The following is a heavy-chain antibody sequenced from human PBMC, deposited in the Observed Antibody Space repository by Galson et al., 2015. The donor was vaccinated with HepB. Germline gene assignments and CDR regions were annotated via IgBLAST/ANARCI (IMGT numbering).Heavy chain of an antibody. D-gene: IGHD2-15*01. J-gene: IGHJ4*02. V-gene: IGHV3-33*01. CDR1: GFTFSSYG. Sequence: SLRLSCAASGFTFSSYGMHWVRQAPGKGLEWVAVIWYDGSNKYYADSVKGRFTISRDNSKNTLYLQMNSLRAEDTAVYYCARDAGDIVVVVAATPPGYGDYYFDYWGQGTLVTVSS. CDR3: ARDAGDIVVVVAATPPGYGDYYFDY. CDR2: IWYDGSNK.